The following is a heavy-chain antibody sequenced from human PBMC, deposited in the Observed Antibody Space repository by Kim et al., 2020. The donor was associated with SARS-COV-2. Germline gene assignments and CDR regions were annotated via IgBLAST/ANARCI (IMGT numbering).Heavy chain of an antibody. CDR2: IDTSDSYT. CDR3: LRHLNGYSSGLFDP. CDR1: GYSFTSYW. Sequence: GESMKISCKGSGYSFTSYWISWVRQMPGKGMERMGRIDTSDSYTNYSTSFQGHVTISADKSISTAYLQWSRLKASDTAMYYCLRHLNGYSSGLFDPWGQGTLVTVSS. V-gene: IGHV5-10-1*01. J-gene: IGHJ5*02. D-gene: IGHD6-19*01.